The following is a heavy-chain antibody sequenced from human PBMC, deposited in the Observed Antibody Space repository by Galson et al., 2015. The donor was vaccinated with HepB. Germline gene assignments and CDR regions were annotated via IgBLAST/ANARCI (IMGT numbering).Heavy chain of an antibody. D-gene: IGHD3-10*01. CDR2: INAGNGNT. J-gene: IGHJ4*02. V-gene: IGHV1-3*01. Sequence: SVKVSCKASGYTFTRYAMHWVRQAPGQRLEWMGWINAGNGNTKYSQKFQGRVTITRDTSASTAYMELSSLRSEDTAVYYCAREGITMVQGVIYPTALDYWGQGTLVTVSS. CDR3: AREGITMVQGVIYPTALDY. CDR1: GYTFTRYA.